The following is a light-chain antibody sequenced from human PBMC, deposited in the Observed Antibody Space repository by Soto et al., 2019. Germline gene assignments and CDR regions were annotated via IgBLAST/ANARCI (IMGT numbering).Light chain of an antibody. J-gene: IGKJ1*01. CDR1: QSVSSN. Sequence: EIVMTQSPATLSVSPGERATLSCRASQSVSSNLAWYQQKPGQAPRILIYGASTRATGIPARFSGSGSGTEFTLTSSSLQSEDVAVYYCQQYNNWPGTFGQGTKVEIK. V-gene: IGKV3-15*01. CDR2: GAS. CDR3: QQYNNWPGT.